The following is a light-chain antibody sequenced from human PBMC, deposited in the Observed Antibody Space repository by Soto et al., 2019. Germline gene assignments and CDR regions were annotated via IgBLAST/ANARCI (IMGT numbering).Light chain of an antibody. Sequence: DIQMTQSPSSLSASVGDRVTITCRPSQAVPNNMAWYQQKPGKPPKLLIYEESTLHSGVPSRFSGPKTGTQFTLTIDSLQPEDFATYYCQQVKTYPRTFGRGTKV. CDR2: EES. V-gene: IGKV1-9*01. J-gene: IGKJ4*01. CDR3: QQVKTYPRT. CDR1: QAVPNN.